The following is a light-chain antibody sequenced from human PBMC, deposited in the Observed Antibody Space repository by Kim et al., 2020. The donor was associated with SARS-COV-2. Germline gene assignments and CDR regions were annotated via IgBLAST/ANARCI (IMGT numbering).Light chain of an antibody. J-gene: IGKJ5*01. V-gene: IGKV1-39*01. CDR2: SAS. CDR3: QQPYSRLTVT. CDR1: QSVGTY. Sequence: DIQMTQSPSSLSASVGDSVTITCRASQSVGTYLNWYQHKPGKAPNLLIYSASTLQSGVPSRFSGGGSGTEFTLTISSLQREDFATYHCQQPYSRLTVTFGQGTRLEIK.